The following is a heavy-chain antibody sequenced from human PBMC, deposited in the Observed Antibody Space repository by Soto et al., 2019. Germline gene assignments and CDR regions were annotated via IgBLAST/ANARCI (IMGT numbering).Heavy chain of an antibody. Sequence: GGSLRLSCAASGGPFINHWIHWVRQAPGKGLVWVSRISSDGGVASYADSVKGRFTISRDNAKNTLYLQMNSLRAEDTAVYYCASAVANTRNGLHIWGQGTMVTVSS. CDR1: GGPFINHW. V-gene: IGHV3-74*01. D-gene: IGHD5-12*01. CDR2: ISSDGGVA. CDR3: ASAVANTRNGLHI. J-gene: IGHJ3*02.